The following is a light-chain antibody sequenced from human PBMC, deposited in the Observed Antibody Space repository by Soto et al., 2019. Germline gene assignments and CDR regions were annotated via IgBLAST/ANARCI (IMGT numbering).Light chain of an antibody. J-gene: IGKJ1*01. CDR2: GAS. CDR3: QQYGSSGT. Sequence: ENVLTQSPATLSLSPGERATLSCRASQSVSNYLAWYQQKPGQAPRLLIYGASNRATGIPDRFSGSGSGTDFTLTISRLEPEDFAVYYCQQYGSSGTFGQGTTGDIK. V-gene: IGKV3-20*01. CDR1: QSVSNY.